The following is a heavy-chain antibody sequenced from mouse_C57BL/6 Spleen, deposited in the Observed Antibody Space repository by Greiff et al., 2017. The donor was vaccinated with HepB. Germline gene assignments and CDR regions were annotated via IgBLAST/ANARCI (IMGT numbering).Heavy chain of an antibody. V-gene: IGHV1-85*01. CDR2: IYPRDGST. J-gene: IGHJ4*01. CDR3: ARSRSSLYYPMDY. CDR1: GYTFTSYD. Sequence: VKLMESGPELVKPGASVKLSCKASGYTFTSYDINWVKQRPGQGLEWIGWIYPRDGSTKYNEKFKGKATLTVDTSSSTAYMELHSLTSEDSAVYFCARSRSSLYYPMDYWGQGTSVTVSS.